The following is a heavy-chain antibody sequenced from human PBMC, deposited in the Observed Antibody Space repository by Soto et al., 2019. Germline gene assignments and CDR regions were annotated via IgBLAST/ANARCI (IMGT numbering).Heavy chain of an antibody. J-gene: IGHJ6*02. CDR2: IIPIFGTA. Sequence: ASVKVSCKASGGTFSSYAISWVRQAPGQGLEWMGGIIPIFGTANYAQKFQGRVTITADESTSTAYMELSSLRSEDTAVYYCARDITIFGVVTQYYYYGMDVWGQGTPVTVS. CDR3: ARDITIFGVVTQYYYYGMDV. V-gene: IGHV1-69*13. D-gene: IGHD3-3*01. CDR1: GGTFSSYA.